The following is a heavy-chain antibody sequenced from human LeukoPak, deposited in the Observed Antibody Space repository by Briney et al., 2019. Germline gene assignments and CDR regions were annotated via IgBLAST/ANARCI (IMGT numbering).Heavy chain of an antibody. CDR3: ARERIATASAGDY. D-gene: IGHD6-13*01. Sequence: GGSLRLSCAASGFTFSSYWMRWVRQAPGKGLEWVANIKEDGSEQHYEDSVKGRFTISRDNAKNSLYLQMNSLRGEDTALYYCARERIATASAGDYWGQGTLVTVSS. CDR1: GFTFSSYW. V-gene: IGHV3-7*01. J-gene: IGHJ4*02. CDR2: IKEDGSEQ.